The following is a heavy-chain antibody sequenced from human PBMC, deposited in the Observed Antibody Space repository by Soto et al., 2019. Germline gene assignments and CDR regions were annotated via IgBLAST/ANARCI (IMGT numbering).Heavy chain of an antibody. CDR3: ARDALYDILTGYHWFDP. J-gene: IGHJ5*02. Sequence: ASVKVSCKASGYTFTSYGISWVRQAPGQGFEWIGWISAYNGNTNYAQKLQGRVTMTTDTSTSTAYMELRSLRSDDTAVYYCARDALYDILTGYHWFDPWGQGTLVTVSS. CDR2: ISAYNGNT. CDR1: GYTFTSYG. D-gene: IGHD3-9*01. V-gene: IGHV1-18*01.